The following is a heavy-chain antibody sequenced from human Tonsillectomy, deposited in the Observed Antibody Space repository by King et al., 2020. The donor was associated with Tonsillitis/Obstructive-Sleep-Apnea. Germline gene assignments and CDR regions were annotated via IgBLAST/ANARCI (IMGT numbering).Heavy chain of an antibody. CDR1: GFTFSSYA. D-gene: IGHD6-13*01. Sequence: VQLVESGGGVVQPGRSLRLSCAASGFTFSSYAMHWVRQAPVKGLEWVAVISYDGSNKYLADSVKGRFTISRDNSKNTLYVQMNSLRAEDTAVYYCARGTPAATGPYLDYWGQGTLVTVSS. CDR2: ISYDGSNK. V-gene: IGHV3-30*01. CDR3: ARGTPAATGPYLDY. J-gene: IGHJ4*02.